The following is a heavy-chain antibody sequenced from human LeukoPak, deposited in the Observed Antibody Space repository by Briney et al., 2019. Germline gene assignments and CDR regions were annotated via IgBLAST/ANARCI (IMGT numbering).Heavy chain of an antibody. Sequence: GGSLRLSCAASGFTFSSYGMHWVRQAPGKGLEWVAVIWYDGSNKYYADSAKGRFTISRDNSKNTLYLQMNSLRAEDTAVYYCARDELAVATYYYYGMDVWGQGTTVTVSS. CDR1: GFTFSSYG. J-gene: IGHJ6*02. D-gene: IGHD6-19*01. V-gene: IGHV3-33*01. CDR2: IWYDGSNK. CDR3: ARDELAVATYYYYGMDV.